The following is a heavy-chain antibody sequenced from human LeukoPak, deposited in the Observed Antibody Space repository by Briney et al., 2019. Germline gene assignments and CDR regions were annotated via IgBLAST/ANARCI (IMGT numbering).Heavy chain of an antibody. CDR1: GFTFSSHS. J-gene: IGHJ4*02. Sequence: GGSLRLSCAASGFTFSSHSMNWVRQAPGKGLEWVSSISSSSSTIYYADSVKGRFTISRDNAKNSLYLQMSSLRDEDTAVYYCAREGTGGITMIVVAFLDYWGQGTLVTVSS. CDR2: ISSSSSTI. CDR3: AREGTGGITMIVVAFLDY. D-gene: IGHD3-22*01. V-gene: IGHV3-48*02.